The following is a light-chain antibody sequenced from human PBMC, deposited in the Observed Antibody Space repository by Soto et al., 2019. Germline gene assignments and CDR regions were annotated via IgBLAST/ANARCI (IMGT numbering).Light chain of an antibody. V-gene: IGKV3-20*01. Sequence: DIVMTQTPLSLPVTPGEPSSISCRASQSVSSYLAWYQQKPGQAPRLLIYGTSSRATGIPDRFSGSGSGTGFTLTISRLEPEDFAVYYCQQYGNSPITFGQGTRLEI. CDR1: QSVSSY. CDR3: QQYGNSPIT. CDR2: GTS. J-gene: IGKJ5*01.